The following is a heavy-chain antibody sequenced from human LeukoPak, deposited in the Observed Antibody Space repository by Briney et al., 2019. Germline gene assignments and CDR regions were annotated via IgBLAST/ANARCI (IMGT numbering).Heavy chain of an antibody. CDR3: GTIAECCGGDCYSEYFQQ. CDR1: GASISSGSYY. V-gene: IGHV4-39*01. J-gene: IGHJ1*01. D-gene: IGHD2-21*02. CDR2: IYYTGNT. Sequence: SETLSLTCTVSGASISSGSYYWGWIRQPPGKGLEWLGSIYYTGNTYYNPSLNSRVTISVNTSKKQFSLKLSSVTAADTAVYYCGTIAECCGGDCYSEYFQQWGQGTRVTVSS.